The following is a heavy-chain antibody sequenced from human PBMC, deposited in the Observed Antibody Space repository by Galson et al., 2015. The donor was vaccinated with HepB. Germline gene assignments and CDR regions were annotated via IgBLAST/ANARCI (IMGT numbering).Heavy chain of an antibody. D-gene: IGHD2-21*02. Sequence: SVKVSCKASGGTFSSYAISWVRQAPGQGLEWMGGIIPIFAIANYAQKFQGRVTITADESTSTAYMELSSLRFEDTAVYYCARGVVTPIVNAFDIWGQGTMVTVSS. CDR2: IIPIFAIA. J-gene: IGHJ3*02. V-gene: IGHV1-69*13. CDR3: ARGVVTPIVNAFDI. CDR1: GGTFSSYA.